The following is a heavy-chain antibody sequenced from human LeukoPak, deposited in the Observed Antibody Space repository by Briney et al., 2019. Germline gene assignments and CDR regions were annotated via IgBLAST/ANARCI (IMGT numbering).Heavy chain of an antibody. Sequence: GGPLRLSCAASGLTVNSKYMSWVRQAPGKGLEWVSIIYSGGSTNYADSVKGRFTISRDNAKNSLYLQMNSLRAEDTAVYYCARGGYNWNWTAGDYWGQGTLVTVSS. V-gene: IGHV3-53*01. D-gene: IGHD1-7*01. CDR3: ARGGYNWNWTAGDY. CDR2: IYSGGST. CDR1: GLTVNSKY. J-gene: IGHJ4*02.